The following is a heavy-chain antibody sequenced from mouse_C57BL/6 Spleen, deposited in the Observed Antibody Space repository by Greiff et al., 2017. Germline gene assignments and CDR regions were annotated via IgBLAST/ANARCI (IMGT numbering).Heavy chain of an antibody. CDR1: GFSLTSYA. D-gene: IGHD2-4*01. Sequence: QVQLQQSGPGLVAPSQSLSITCTVSGFSLTSYAISWVRQPPGKGLEWLGVIWTGGGTNYNSALKSRLSISKDNSKSQVFLKMNSLQTDDTARYYCAKIYYDYDEDWYFDVWGTGTTVTVSS. CDR2: IWTGGGT. V-gene: IGHV2-9-1*01. J-gene: IGHJ1*03. CDR3: AKIYYDYDEDWYFDV.